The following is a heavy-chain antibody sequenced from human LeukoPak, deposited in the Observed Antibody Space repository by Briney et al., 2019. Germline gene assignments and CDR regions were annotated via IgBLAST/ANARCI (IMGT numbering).Heavy chain of an antibody. J-gene: IGHJ4*02. D-gene: IGHD3-22*01. Sequence: ASVKVSCKASGYTLTSYGISWVRQAPGQGLEWMGWISAYNGNTNYAQKLQGRVTMTTDTSTSTAYMELRSLRSDDTAVYYCARELTYYYDSSGYYYDYWGQGTLVTVSS. CDR3: ARELTYYYDSSGYYYDY. V-gene: IGHV1-18*01. CDR1: GYTLTSYG. CDR2: ISAYNGNT.